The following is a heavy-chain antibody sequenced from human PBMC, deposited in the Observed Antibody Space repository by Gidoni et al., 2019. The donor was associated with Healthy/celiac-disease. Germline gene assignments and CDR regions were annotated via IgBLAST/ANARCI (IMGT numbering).Heavy chain of an antibody. V-gene: IGHV3-21*01. CDR1: GFTFSSYS. J-gene: IGHJ6*03. CDR2: ISSSSSYI. CDR3: ARDKSIWSGYYAQTVSYMDV. Sequence: EVQLVESGGGLFKPGGSLSLSCAASGFTFSSYSMNWVRQAPGKGLEWVSSISSSSSYIYYADSGKGRFTISRDNAKNSLYLQMNSLRAEDTAVYYCARDKSIWSGYYAQTVSYMDVWGKGTTVTVSS. D-gene: IGHD3-3*01.